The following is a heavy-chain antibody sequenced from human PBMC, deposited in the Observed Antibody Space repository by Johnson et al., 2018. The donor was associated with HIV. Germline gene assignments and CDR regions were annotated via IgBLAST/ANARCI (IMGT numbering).Heavy chain of an antibody. V-gene: IGHV3-30*02. CDR1: GFTFNSYG. CDR3: AKGLDTAMVRDAFDI. Sequence: QVQLVESGGGVVQPGGSLRLSCAASGFTFNSYGMDWVRQAPGKGLEWVAFIRYDGSSKYYADSMKGRFTVSRDNSKNTRYLQMNSLRAEDTAVYYCAKGLDTAMVRDAFDIWDQGTMVTVSS. D-gene: IGHD5-18*01. CDR2: IRYDGSSK. J-gene: IGHJ3*02.